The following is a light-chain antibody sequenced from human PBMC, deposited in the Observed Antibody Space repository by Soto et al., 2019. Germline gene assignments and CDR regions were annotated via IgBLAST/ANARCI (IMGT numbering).Light chain of an antibody. CDR2: DNY. V-gene: IGLV1-51*01. CDR1: SSNIGNNY. J-gene: IGLJ1*01. Sequence: QSGRTLQPSVPGIPEQKVTISCSGSSSNIGNNYVSWYQQLPGTGPKVLIYDNYKRPSGIPGRFSGSKSGTSATLGITGLQTGDEADYYCGKWDSTLTAYVFGTGTKVTVL. CDR3: GKWDSTLTAYV.